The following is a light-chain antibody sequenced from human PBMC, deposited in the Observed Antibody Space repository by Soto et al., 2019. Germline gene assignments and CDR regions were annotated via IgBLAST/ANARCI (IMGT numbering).Light chain of an antibody. V-gene: IGLV1-51*01. J-gene: IGLJ1*01. Sequence: QSALTQPPSVSAAPGQKVTISCSGGSSNIGNNYVSWYQQLPGTAPKLLIYDNSKRPSGIPDRFSGSKSGTSATLGITGLQTGDEADYYCGTWDSSLSAYVFGTGTKLTVL. CDR2: DNS. CDR1: SSNIGNNY. CDR3: GTWDSSLSAYV.